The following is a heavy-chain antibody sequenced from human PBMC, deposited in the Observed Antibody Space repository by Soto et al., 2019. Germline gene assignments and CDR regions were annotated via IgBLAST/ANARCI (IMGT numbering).Heavy chain of an antibody. D-gene: IGHD4-4*01. CDR3: AKHLRPTVTTGYDAFDI. CDR2: ISGSGGST. Sequence: GGSLRLSCAASGFTFSSYAMSWVRQAPGKGLEWVSAISGSGGSTYYADSVKGRFTISRDNSKNTLYLQMNSLRAEDTAVYYCAKHLRPTVTTGYDAFDIWGQGTMVTVSS. J-gene: IGHJ3*02. V-gene: IGHV3-23*01. CDR1: GFTFSSYA.